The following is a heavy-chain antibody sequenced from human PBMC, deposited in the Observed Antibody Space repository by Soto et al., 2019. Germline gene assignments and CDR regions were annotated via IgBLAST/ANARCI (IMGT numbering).Heavy chain of an antibody. CDR3: VKDQSPRAGGGSVGDY. CDR1: GSTFTTYS. D-gene: IGHD5-12*01. Sequence: GGSLSPSCASSGSTFTTYSMNWVRQAPGKGLEWVSSISGTGGQTYRADSVKGRFNISRDNSKETLSMQMDSLRAEDTATYFCVKDQSPRAGGGSVGDYWGQGTLVTVSS. J-gene: IGHJ4*02. V-gene: IGHV3-23*01. CDR2: ISGTGGQT.